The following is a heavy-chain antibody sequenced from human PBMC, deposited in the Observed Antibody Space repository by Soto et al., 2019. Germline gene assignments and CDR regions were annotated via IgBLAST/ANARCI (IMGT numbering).Heavy chain of an antibody. V-gene: IGHV4-34*01. D-gene: IGHD3-3*01. CDR1: GGSLSNTY. Sequence: SETLSLTCAVYGGSLSNTYWSWIRQPPGKGLEWIGEINHSGSTNYNPSLKSRVTISVDTPKNQFSLKLSSVTAADTAVYYCARESAGFFWSGYYPFDSWGQGTLVTVSS. J-gene: IGHJ4*02. CDR3: ARESAGFFWSGYYPFDS. CDR2: INHSGST.